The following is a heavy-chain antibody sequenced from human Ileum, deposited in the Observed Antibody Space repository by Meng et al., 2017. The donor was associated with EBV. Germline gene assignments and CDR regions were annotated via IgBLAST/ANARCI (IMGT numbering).Heavy chain of an antibody. D-gene: IGHD1-7*01. V-gene: IGHV4-4*02. CDR1: GYSTISAIW. J-gene: IGHJ4*02. Sequence: QLQLQESVPGLVKPSGILHTNCTVSGYSTISAIWWSWVRQPPGKGLEWIGEVYHRGDTNYNPSLKSRVDISVDKSKNQFYLSLFSVTAADTAVYHCGRDQGRELINHWGQGTLVTVSS. CDR3: GRDQGRELINH. CDR2: VYHRGDT.